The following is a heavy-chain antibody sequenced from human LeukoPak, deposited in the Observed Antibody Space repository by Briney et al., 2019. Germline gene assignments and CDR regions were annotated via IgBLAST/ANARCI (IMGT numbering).Heavy chain of an antibody. CDR2: ISSTSNNI. Sequence: GGSLRLSCAASGVTFSSYVTYWGCHNPGKGLEWVSYISSTSNNIYYEASVKGLFTNSRANAKNSLYLQMNSLRADDTATYYCARFPCGGDGYSDWGQGTVVTVSS. CDR3: ARFPCGGDGYSD. CDR1: GVTFSSYV. D-gene: IGHD2-21*02. V-gene: IGHV3-21*05. J-gene: IGHJ4*01.